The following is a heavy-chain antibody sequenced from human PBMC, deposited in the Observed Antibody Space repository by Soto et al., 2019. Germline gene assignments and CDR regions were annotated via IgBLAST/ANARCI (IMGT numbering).Heavy chain of an antibody. CDR3: AKDKEYYFDY. CDR1: GFTFSSYG. V-gene: IGHV3-30*18. Sequence: GGSLRLSCAASGFTFSSYGMHWVRQAPGKGLEWVAVISYDGSNKYYADSVKGRFTISRDNSKNTLYLQMNSLRAEDTAVYYCAKDKEYYFDYWGQGTLVTVSS. D-gene: IGHD3-10*01. J-gene: IGHJ4*02. CDR2: ISYDGSNK.